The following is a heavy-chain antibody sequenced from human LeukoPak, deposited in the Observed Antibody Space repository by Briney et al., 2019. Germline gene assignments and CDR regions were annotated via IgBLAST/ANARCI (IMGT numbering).Heavy chain of an antibody. D-gene: IGHD3-3*01. CDR3: TRVKRGFLEWLLSNY. CDR1: GFTLGDYA. J-gene: IGHJ4*02. CDR2: IRSKAYGGTT. Sequence: QPGRSLRLSCTASGFTLGDYAMSWVRQAPGKGLEWVGFIRSKAYGGTTEYAASVKGRFTISRDDSKSIAYLQMNSLKTEDTAVYYCTRVKRGFLEWLLSNYWGQGTLVTVSS. V-gene: IGHV3-49*04.